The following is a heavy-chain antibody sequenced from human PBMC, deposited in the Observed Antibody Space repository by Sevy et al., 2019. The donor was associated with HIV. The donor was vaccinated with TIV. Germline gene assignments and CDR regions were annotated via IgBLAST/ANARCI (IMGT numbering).Heavy chain of an antibody. V-gene: IGHV3-23*01. CDR2: FSFVCGRI. J-gene: IGHJ4*02. Sequence: GGSLRLSCAASGFTFAKYSMSWVRQAPGKGLEWVSTFSFVCGRINYADSVKGRFNISRDDSKNTLFLQMNSLGAEDTATYFCAREGCTQPHDYWGQGTLVTVSS. CDR1: GFTFAKYS. D-gene: IGHD2-8*01. CDR3: AREGCTQPHDY.